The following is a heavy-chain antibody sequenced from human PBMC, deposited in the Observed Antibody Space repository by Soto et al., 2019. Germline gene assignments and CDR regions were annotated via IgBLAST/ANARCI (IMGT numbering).Heavy chain of an antibody. V-gene: IGHV1-3*01. Sequence: QVQLVQSGAEVKKPGASVKVSCRASGFTFTLYSMHWVRQAPGQRLEWMGWINGGSGKTKYSQKFQGRVTIARDRSASTAYMEVSSLRSEDTAVYYCARYSGNYQDAFDIWGQGTMVTVSS. J-gene: IGHJ3*02. D-gene: IGHD1-26*01. CDR3: ARYSGNYQDAFDI. CDR2: INGGSGKT. CDR1: GFTFTLYS.